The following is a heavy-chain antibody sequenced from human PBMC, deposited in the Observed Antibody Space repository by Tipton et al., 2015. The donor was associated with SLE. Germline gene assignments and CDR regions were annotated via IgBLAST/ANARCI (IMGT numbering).Heavy chain of an antibody. D-gene: IGHD3-22*01. CDR1: GGSFSGSYY. CDR2: IYTSGST. CDR3: ARGDDSSGREFDY. J-gene: IGHJ4*02. Sequence: TLSLTCAVYGGSFSGSYYWSWIRQPAGKGLEWIGYIYTSGSTNYNPSLKSRVTISVDKSKNQFSLKLSSVTAADTAVYYCARGDDSSGREFDYWGQGTLVTVSS. V-gene: IGHV4-61*09.